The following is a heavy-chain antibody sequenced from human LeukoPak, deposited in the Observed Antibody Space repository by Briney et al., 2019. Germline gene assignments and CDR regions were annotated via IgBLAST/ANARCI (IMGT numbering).Heavy chain of an antibody. Sequence: GDSVKVSCKSSGYTFNDHFIQWVRQAPGQGREWVGEINPYNGYTKYAWRLQGRVTMTRDTSISPDFMEVSRLTSDDTAVYYCARDYSLNDFDYWGQGTLVTVAS. CDR1: GYTFNDHF. CDR3: ARDYSLNDFDY. CDR2: INPYNGYT. J-gene: IGHJ4*02. V-gene: IGHV1-2*02. D-gene: IGHD1-1*01.